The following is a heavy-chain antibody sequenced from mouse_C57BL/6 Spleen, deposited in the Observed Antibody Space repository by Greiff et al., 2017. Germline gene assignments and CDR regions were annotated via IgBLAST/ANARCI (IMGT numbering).Heavy chain of an antibody. CDR3: ASYYGNRVGYFDV. D-gene: IGHD2-1*01. J-gene: IGHJ1*03. V-gene: IGHV1-69*01. Sequence: VQLQQPGAELVMPGASVKLSCKASGYTFTSYWMHWVKQRPGQGLEWIGEIDPSDSYTNYNQKFKGKSTLTVDKSSSTAYMQLSSLTSEDSAVYYCASYYGNRVGYFDVWGTGTTVTVSS. CDR1: GYTFTSYW. CDR2: IDPSDSYT.